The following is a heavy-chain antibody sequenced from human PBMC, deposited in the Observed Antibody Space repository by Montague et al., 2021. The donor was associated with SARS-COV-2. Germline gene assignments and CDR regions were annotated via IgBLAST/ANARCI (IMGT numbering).Heavy chain of an antibody. Sequence: SETRSLTCTVSGGSISSSSYYWGWIRQPPGKGLEWIGSIYYSGSNYYNPSLKSRITIAVDTSKNQFSLKLSSVTAADTAEYYGARKTRGWLSRPPYKYDFDYWGQGTLVTVSS. V-gene: IGHV4-39*07. CDR1: GGSISSSSYY. D-gene: IGHD3-22*01. CDR3: ARKTRGWLSRPPYKYDFDY. J-gene: IGHJ4*02. CDR2: IYYSGSN.